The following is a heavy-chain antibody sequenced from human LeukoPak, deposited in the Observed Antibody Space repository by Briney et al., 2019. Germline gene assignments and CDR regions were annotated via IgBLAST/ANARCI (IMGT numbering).Heavy chain of an antibody. J-gene: IGHJ4*02. CDR2: IYSGGGT. V-gene: IGHV3-66*01. Sequence: GGSLRLSCAASGFTVSTNYMSRVRQAPGKGLEWVSLIYSGGGTYYADSVKGRFTISRDNSRNTLSLQMNSLRVDDTAVYYCARGFRSVTTWGYFDYWGQGALVTVSS. CDR1: GFTVSTNY. D-gene: IGHD4-17*01. CDR3: ARGFRSVTTWGYFDY.